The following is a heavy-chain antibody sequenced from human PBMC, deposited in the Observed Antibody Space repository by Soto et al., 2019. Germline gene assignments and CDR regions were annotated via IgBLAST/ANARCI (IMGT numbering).Heavy chain of an antibody. J-gene: IGHJ5*02. D-gene: IGHD3-3*01. CDR1: GGSIISSSYY. V-gene: IGHV4-39*01. CDR3: ARCSDFWSGYPWFDP. CDR2: IYYSGAT. Sequence: SETLSLTCTVSGGSIISSSYYWGLIRQPPGKGLEWIGTIYYSGATYYNPSLKSRVTISVDTSKNEFSLNLRSVTAADTAVYYCARCSDFWSGYPWFDPWGQGTLVTVSS.